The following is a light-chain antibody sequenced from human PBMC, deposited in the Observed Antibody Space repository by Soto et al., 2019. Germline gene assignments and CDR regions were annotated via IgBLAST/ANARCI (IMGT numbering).Light chain of an antibody. CDR1: SSDVGAYNF. J-gene: IGLJ2*01. CDR2: EGS. Sequence: QSVLTQPASVSGSPGQSITISCTGTSSDVGAYNFVSWHQQHPGKAPKLMIYEGSKRPSGVSNRFSGSKSGNAASLTISGLQAEDEADYHCCSYAGESTVTFGGGTKLTVL. V-gene: IGLV2-23*01. CDR3: CSYAGESTVT.